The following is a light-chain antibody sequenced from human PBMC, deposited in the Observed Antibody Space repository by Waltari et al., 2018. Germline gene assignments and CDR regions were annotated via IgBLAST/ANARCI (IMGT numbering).Light chain of an antibody. CDR2: LGS. V-gene: IGKV2-28*01. CDR3: MQTLQTPYS. CDR1: QSLLDSDGYTH. J-gene: IGKJ2*03. Sequence: DKVMTQTPLSLPVTPGEPASISCRSSQSLLDSDGYTHLHWYLQKPGQSPQLLIYLGSYRASGVPDRFSGSGSGTDFTLKISRVEADDVGVYYCMQTLQTPYSFGQGTKVEIQ.